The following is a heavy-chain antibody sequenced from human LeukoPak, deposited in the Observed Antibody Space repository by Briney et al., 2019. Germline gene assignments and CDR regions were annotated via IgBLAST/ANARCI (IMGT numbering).Heavy chain of an antibody. CDR1: GFTFSSYE. CDR2: ISSSGSTI. Sequence: PGGSLRLSCAASGFTFSSYEMNWVRQAPGKGLEWVSYISSSGSTIYYADSVKGRFTISRDNAKNSLYLQMNSLRAEDTAVYYCAREGDYGSGSYFLPRSGAFDIWGQGTMVTVSS. J-gene: IGHJ3*02. V-gene: IGHV3-48*03. D-gene: IGHD3-10*01. CDR3: AREGDYGSGSYFLPRSGAFDI.